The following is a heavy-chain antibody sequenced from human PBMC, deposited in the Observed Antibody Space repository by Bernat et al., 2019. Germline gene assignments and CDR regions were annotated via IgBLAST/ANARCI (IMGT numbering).Heavy chain of an antibody. Sequence: EVQLLESGGGLVQPGGSLRLSCAASGFTFSSYAMSWVRQAPGKGLEWVSAIIGSGGSTYYADSVKGRFTISRDNSKNTLYLQMNSLRAEDTAVYYCAKDLGWPYSGYLNWGQGTLVTVSS. CDR2: IIGSGGST. CDR3: AKDLGWPYSGYLN. CDR1: GFTFSSYA. J-gene: IGHJ4*02. V-gene: IGHV3-23*01. D-gene: IGHD5-12*01.